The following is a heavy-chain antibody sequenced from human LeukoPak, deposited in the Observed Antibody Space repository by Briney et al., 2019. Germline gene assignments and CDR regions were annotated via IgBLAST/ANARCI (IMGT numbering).Heavy chain of an antibody. V-gene: IGHV1-8*02. J-gene: IGHJ4*02. CDR1: GYTFTSYD. D-gene: IGHD3-22*01. Sequence: ASVKVSCKASGYTFTSYDINWVRQAPGQGLEWMGWMNPNSGNTGYAQKFQGRVTMTRNTSISTAYMELSSLRSEDTAVYYCARGGPYYYDSSGHYGGDYWGQGTLVTVSS. CDR3: ARGGPYYYDSSGHYGGDY. CDR2: MNPNSGNT.